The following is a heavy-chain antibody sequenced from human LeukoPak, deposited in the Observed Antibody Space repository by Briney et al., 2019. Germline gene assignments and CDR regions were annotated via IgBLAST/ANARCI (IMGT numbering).Heavy chain of an antibody. CDR2: INHSGST. J-gene: IGHJ4*02. Sequence: SETLSLTCAVYGGSFSGYYWSWIRQPPGKGLEWIGEINHSGSTNYNPSLKSRVTISVDTSKNQFSLKLSSVTAADTAVYYCAKARVVVVAARPPGDPYFDYWGQGTLVTVSS. V-gene: IGHV4-34*01. D-gene: IGHD2-15*01. CDR3: AKARVVVVAARPPGDPYFDY. CDR1: GGSFSGYY.